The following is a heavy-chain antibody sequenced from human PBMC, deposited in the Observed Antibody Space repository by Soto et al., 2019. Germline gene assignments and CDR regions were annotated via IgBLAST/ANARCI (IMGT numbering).Heavy chain of an antibody. CDR2: TIPMFGTT. CDR3: TRCGRRYHSIGYSLGIAGMDV. CDR1: GGTFNSYA. V-gene: IGHV1-69*12. D-gene: IGHD3-22*01. J-gene: IGHJ6*01. Sequence: QVQLVQSGAEVKKPESSVRVSCKASGGTFNSYAITWVRQAPGQGLEWMGGTIPMFGTTNYAEKFQGRVTITAAEATNTAYMELSSLRSEDTAVYYFTRCGRRYHSIGYSLGIAGMDVWGQGTRVIASS.